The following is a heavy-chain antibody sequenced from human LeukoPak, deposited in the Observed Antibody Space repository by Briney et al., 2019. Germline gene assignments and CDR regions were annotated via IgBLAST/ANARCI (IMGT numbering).Heavy chain of an antibody. CDR1: GYTFTSYD. D-gene: IGHD6-13*01. V-gene: IGHV1-8*01. Sequence: ASVKVSCKASGYTFTSYDINWVRQATGQGLEWMGWMNPNSGNTGYAQKFQGRVTMTRNTSISTAYMELSSLRSEDTAVYYCASNAGGYSGSWYIFGPTSRDWFDPWGQGTLVTVSS. CDR2: MNPNSGNT. CDR3: ASNAGGYSGSWYIFGPTSRDWFDP. J-gene: IGHJ5*02.